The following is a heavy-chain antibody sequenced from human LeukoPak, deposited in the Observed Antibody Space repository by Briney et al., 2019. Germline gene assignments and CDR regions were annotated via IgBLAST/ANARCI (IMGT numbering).Heavy chain of an antibody. CDR2: IYYSGST. CDR3: ARAYYYDSSGYYLAYYMDV. CDR1: GGSISSHY. Sequence: SETLSLTCTVSGGSISSHYWSWIRQPPGKGLEWIGYIYYSGSTNYNPSLKSRVTISVDTSKNQFSLELSSVTAADTAVYYCARAYYYDSSGYYLAYYMDVWGKGTTVTVSS. D-gene: IGHD3-22*01. V-gene: IGHV4-59*11. J-gene: IGHJ6*03.